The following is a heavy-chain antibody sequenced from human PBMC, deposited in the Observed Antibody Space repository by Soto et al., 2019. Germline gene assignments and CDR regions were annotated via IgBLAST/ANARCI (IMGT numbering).Heavy chain of an antibody. Sequence: QVQLVESGGGLVKPGGSLRLSCATSGFTFSDYYMSWIRQAPGKGLEFVSYISPKGTYRTYADSVKGRCTISIDNAKNSLYLQVKSLRAEDTAVYYCSRGGGGGLFDLWGQGTFVTVSS. D-gene: IGHD2-21*01. CDR2: ISPKGTYR. J-gene: IGHJ5*02. CDR1: GFTFSDYY. CDR3: SRGGGGGLFDL. V-gene: IGHV3-11*06.